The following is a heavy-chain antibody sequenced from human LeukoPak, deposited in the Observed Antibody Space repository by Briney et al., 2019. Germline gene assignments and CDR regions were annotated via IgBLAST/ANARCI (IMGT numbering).Heavy chain of an antibody. J-gene: IGHJ4*02. CDR2: INPNTTGT. CDR1: GYTFTDYY. CDR3: TRDPNRDGDY. D-gene: IGHD2-8*01. Sequence: ASVKVSCKASGYTFTDYYIHWMRRAPGQGLEWVGWINPNTTGTNYAEKLQGRVTVTRDTSISTAYMEVTSLRSDDTAVYYCTRDPNRDGDYWGQGTLVTVSS. V-gene: IGHV1-2*02.